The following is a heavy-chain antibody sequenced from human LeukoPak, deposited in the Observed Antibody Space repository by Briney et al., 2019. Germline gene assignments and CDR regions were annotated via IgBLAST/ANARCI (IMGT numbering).Heavy chain of an antibody. CDR3: AKDSQPLRYRIAVAGVYYYYYYGMDV. V-gene: IGHV1-46*01. D-gene: IGHD6-19*01. J-gene: IGHJ6*02. CDR2: INPSGGST. CDR1: GYTFTSYY. Sequence: GASVKVSCKASGYTFTSYYMHWVRQAPGQGLEWMGIINPSGGSTSYAQKFQGRVTMTRDTSTSTVYMELSSLRSEDTAVYYCAKDSQPLRYRIAVAGVYYYYYYGMDVWGQGTTVTVSS.